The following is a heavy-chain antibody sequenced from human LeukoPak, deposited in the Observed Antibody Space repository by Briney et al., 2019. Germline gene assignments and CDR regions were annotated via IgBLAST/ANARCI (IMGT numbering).Heavy chain of an antibody. CDR3: ARNVGIRDGFDI. V-gene: IGHV4-59*01. J-gene: IGHJ3*02. D-gene: IGHD3-10*01. CDR2: IYYSGST. Sequence: SETLSLTCTVSGGSIINYYWSWIRQPPGKGLEWIGYIYYSGSTNYNPSLKRRVTISVDTSKNQFSLKLRSVTAADTAVYYCARNVGIRDGFDIWGQGTMVTVSS. CDR1: GGSIINYY.